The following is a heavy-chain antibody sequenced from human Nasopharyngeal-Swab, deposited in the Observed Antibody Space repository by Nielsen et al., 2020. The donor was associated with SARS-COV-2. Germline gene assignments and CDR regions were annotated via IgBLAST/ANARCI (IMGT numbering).Heavy chain of an antibody. CDR1: GFAFSSSC. J-gene: IGHJ6*02. Sequence: SCASCGFAFSSSCMTSARPAPGKGLSWVSSISSNSRYIYYADSVKGRFTISRDNAKNSLYLQMNSLRAEDTAVYYCARDGPELWSYYYYYGMDVWGQGTTVTVSS. V-gene: IGHV3-21*01. CDR2: ISSNSRYI. CDR3: ARDGPELWSYYYYYGMDV. D-gene: IGHD5-18*01.